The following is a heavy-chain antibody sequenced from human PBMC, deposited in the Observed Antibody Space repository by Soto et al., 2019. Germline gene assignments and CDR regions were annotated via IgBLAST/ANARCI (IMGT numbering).Heavy chain of an antibody. CDR1: GFTFSSYA. V-gene: IGHV3-30-3*01. Sequence: PGGSLRLSCAASGFTFSSYAMHWVRQAPGKGLEWVAVISYDGSNKYYADSVKGRFTISRDNSKNTLYLQMNSLRAEDTAVYYCARDGAGGLGDYVVSALIDYWGQGTLVTVSS. J-gene: IGHJ4*02. D-gene: IGHD4-17*01. CDR2: ISYDGSNK. CDR3: ARDGAGGLGDYVVSALIDY.